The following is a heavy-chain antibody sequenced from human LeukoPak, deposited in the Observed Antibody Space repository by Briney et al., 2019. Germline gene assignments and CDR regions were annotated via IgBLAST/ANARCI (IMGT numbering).Heavy chain of an antibody. V-gene: IGHV3-11*01. CDR2: ISNSGSTV. CDR1: GFTFSDYY. D-gene: IGHD1-26*01. Sequence: GGSLRLSCAASGFTFSDYYMTWLRQAPGKGLEWLSYISNSGSTVFYADSVKGRFTVSRDNAKRSLYLQIESLRDDDTAVYYCGKNRYSGSLSPFDIWGQGTMVTVSS. CDR3: GKNRYSGSLSPFDI. J-gene: IGHJ3*02.